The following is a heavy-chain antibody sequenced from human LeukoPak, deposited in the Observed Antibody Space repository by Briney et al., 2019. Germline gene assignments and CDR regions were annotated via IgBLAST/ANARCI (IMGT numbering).Heavy chain of an antibody. Sequence: SETLSLTCTVSGGSISSYYWSWIRQPPGKGLEWIGYIYTSGSTNYNPSLKSRVTISVDTPKNQFSLKLSSVTAADTAVYYCATLYSGSHSPMDVWGKGTTVTVSS. V-gene: IGHV4-4*09. J-gene: IGHJ6*03. CDR3: ATLYSGSHSPMDV. CDR2: IYTSGST. D-gene: IGHD1-26*01. CDR1: GGSISSYY.